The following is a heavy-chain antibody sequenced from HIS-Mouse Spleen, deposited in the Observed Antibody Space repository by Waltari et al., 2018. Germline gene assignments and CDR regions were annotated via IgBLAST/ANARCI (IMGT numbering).Heavy chain of an antibody. CDR1: GFSLSTSGVG. D-gene: IGHD3-9*01. CDR2: IYWNDDK. Sequence: QITLKESGPTLVKPTQTLTLTCTFSGFSLSTSGVGVGWIRQPPGKALEWLALIYWNDDKRYSPSLKCRLTITKDTSKKQVVLTMTNMDPVDTATYYCAHSAGGPDILTGYYNDPGHYFDYWGQGTLVTVSS. J-gene: IGHJ4*02. V-gene: IGHV2-5*01. CDR3: AHSAGGPDILTGYYNDPGHYFDY.